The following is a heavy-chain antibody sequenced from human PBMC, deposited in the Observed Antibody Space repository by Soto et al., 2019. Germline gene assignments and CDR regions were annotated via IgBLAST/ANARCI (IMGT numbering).Heavy chain of an antibody. J-gene: IGHJ4*02. CDR2: ISYHGSNK. V-gene: IGHV3-30-3*01. CDR3: ARDLIKNADY. CDR1: GFTFSTSA. Sequence: QVQLVESGGGVVQPGGSLRLSCAASGFTFSTSAMHWVRQAPGKGLEWVALISYHGSNKYYADSVQGRFTISRDNSENTVYLQMNSLRREDTAAYSCARDLIKNADYWGQGTLVTVSS.